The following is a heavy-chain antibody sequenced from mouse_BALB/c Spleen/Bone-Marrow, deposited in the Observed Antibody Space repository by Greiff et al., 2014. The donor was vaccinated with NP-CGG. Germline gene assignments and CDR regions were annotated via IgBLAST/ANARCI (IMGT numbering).Heavy chain of an antibody. CDR3: ARGRQLGLRSFAY. CDR2: ISTYSGNT. V-gene: IGHV1-67*01. Sequence: VKLVESGPELVRPGVSVKISCKGSGYTFTDYAMHWVKQSHAKSLEWIGVISTYSGNTNYNQKFKGKATMTVDKSSSTAYMELARLTSEDSAIYYCARGRQLGLRSFAYWGQGTLVTVSA. CDR1: GYTFTDYA. J-gene: IGHJ3*01. D-gene: IGHD3-2*01.